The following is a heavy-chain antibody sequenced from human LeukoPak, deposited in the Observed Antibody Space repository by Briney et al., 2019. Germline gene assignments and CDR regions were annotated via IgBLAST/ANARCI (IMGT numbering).Heavy chain of an antibody. CDR3: ARSYYYGSGSYYPKSSLYYFDY. CDR2: MYTSGNT. CDR1: GGSISSGSYY. D-gene: IGHD3-10*01. V-gene: IGHV4-61*02. J-gene: IGHJ4*02. Sequence: SETLSLTCTVSGGSISSGSYYWTWIRQPAGKGLEWIGRMYTSGNTYYNPSLKSRVTISVDTSKNQFSLKLSSVTAADTAVYYCARSYYYGSGSYYPKSSLYYFDYWGQGTLVTVSS.